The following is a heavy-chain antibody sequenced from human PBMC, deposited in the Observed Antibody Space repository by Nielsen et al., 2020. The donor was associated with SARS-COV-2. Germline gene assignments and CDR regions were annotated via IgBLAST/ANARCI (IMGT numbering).Heavy chain of an antibody. Sequence: SETLSLTCAVYGGSFSGYYWTWIRQPPGKGLEWIGDINHRGSTGYNTSLNSRVTISVDTSKNQFSLNLSSVTAADTAMYYCARDNWGRMDVWGQGTTVTVSS. CDR1: GGSFSGYY. CDR3: ARDNWGRMDV. J-gene: IGHJ6*02. D-gene: IGHD7-27*01. V-gene: IGHV4-34*01. CDR2: INHRGST.